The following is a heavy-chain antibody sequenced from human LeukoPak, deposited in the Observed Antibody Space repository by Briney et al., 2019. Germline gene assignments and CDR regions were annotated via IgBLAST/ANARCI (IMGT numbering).Heavy chain of an antibody. D-gene: IGHD6-13*01. J-gene: IGHJ6*03. Sequence: ASVKVSCKASGGTFSSYAISWVRQAPGQGLEWMGWISAYNGNTNYAQKLQGRVTMTTDTSTSTAYMELRSLRSDDTAVYYCARSPYSSSWTQGTYMDVWGKGTTVTVSS. CDR2: ISAYNGNT. V-gene: IGHV1-18*01. CDR3: ARSPYSSSWTQGTYMDV. CDR1: GGTFSSYA.